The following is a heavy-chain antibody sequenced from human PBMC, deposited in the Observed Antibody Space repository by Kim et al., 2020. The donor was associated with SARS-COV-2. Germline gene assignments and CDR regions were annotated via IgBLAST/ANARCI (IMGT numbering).Heavy chain of an antibody. CDR3: TRERRLGELSLYPYYYYYGRDV. D-gene: IGHD3-16*02. J-gene: IGHJ6*04. CDR2: IYYSGST. Sequence: SETLSLTCTVSGGSISSYYWSWIRQPPGKGLEWIGYIYYSGSTNYNPSLKSRVTISVETSKNQFSLKLSSVTAADTAVYYCTRERRLGELSLYPYYYYYGRDVWGKGTTVPVSS. CDR1: GGSISSYY. V-gene: IGHV4-59*01.